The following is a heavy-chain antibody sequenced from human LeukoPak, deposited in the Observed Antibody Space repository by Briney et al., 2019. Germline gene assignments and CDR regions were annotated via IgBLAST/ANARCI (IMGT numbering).Heavy chain of an antibody. V-gene: IGHV4-59*01. Sequence: PSETLSLNCTVSGGSISEYYWYWIRQPPRKGLEWIGYIYYTGSTKYHPSLKSRLTISVDTSKNQFSLRLTSVTAADTAVYYCARGGNFYRGHYFDYWGQGALVTVSS. J-gene: IGHJ4*02. D-gene: IGHD1-26*01. CDR2: IYYTGST. CDR3: ARGGNFYRGHYFDY. CDR1: GGSISEYY.